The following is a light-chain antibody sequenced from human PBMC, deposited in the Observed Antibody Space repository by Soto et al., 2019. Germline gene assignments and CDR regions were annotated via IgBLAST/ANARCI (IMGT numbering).Light chain of an antibody. J-gene: IGKJ1*01. CDR3: QQYGSAPRT. Sequence: EIVLTQYPGTLSLSPGERATLSCRASPSVSSNFVAWYQQKPGQAPRLLISGAFNRATGVTDRFSGGGSGTDFTLTISRLEAEDFAVYYCQQYGSAPRTVGPGTQVDIK. V-gene: IGKV3-20*01. CDR2: GAF. CDR1: PSVSSNF.